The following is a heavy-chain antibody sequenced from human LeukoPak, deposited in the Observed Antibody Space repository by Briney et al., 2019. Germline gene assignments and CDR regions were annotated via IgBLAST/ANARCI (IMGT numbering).Heavy chain of an antibody. CDR3: ARSEKVYCGGVCDNYHMDV. J-gene: IGHJ6*03. D-gene: IGHD2-21*02. V-gene: IGHV1-18*01. CDR2: ISAYSGNA. Sequence: ASVKVSCKASGFSFMSFSISWVRQAPGQGLEWMGWISAYSGNAKNAQKFQGRVTMTTDTSTSTAYMELRSLRSEDAAVYYCARSEKVYCGGVCDNYHMDVWGKGTTVTVSS. CDR1: GFSFMSFS.